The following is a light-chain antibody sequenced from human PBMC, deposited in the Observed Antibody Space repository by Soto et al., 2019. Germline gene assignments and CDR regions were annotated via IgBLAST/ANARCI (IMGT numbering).Light chain of an antibody. Sequence: EIVMTQSPATLSVSPGERATLSCRASQSVSSNLAWYQQKPGQAPRLLIYGASTRATDIPARFSGSGSGTDFTLTISRLEPEDFAVYYCQQYGSSPPRTFGQGTKVEIK. CDR2: GAS. J-gene: IGKJ1*01. V-gene: IGKV3-15*01. CDR1: QSVSSN. CDR3: QQYGSSPPRT.